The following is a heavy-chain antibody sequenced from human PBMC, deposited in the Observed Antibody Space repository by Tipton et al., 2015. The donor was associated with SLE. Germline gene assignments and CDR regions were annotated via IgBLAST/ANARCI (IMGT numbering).Heavy chain of an antibody. CDR1: GGSISSSNW. D-gene: IGHD3-3*01. V-gene: IGHV4-4*02. CDR2: IYHSGST. CDR3: ARARVTIFGVVTIDY. Sequence: TLSLTCAVSGGSISSSNWWSWVRQPPGKGLEWIGEIYHSGSTNYNPSLKSRVTISVDKSKNQFSLKLSSVTAADTAVYYCARARVTIFGVVTIDYWGQGTLVTVSS. J-gene: IGHJ4*02.